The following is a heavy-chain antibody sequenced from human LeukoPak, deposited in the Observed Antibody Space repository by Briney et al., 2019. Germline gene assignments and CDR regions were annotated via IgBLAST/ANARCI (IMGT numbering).Heavy chain of an antibody. J-gene: IGHJ5*02. D-gene: IGHD3-10*01. V-gene: IGHV4-39*01. CDR1: GGSISSPNHD. CDR2: IYYSGTT. CDR3: ARSLGANTWVGNWFDP. Sequence: TSETLSLTCSVSGGSISSPNHDWAWIRQPPGQGLEWIGSIYYSGTTYYNLSLKSRVALSVDTSQNQFSLKLSSVTAADTAIYFCARSLGANTWVGNWFDPWGQGTLVTVSP.